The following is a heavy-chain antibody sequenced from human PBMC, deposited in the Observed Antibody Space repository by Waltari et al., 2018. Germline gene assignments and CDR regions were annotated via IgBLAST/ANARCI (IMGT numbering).Heavy chain of an antibody. V-gene: IGHV1-69*13. D-gene: IGHD1-20*01. CDR2: IIPIFGTA. CDR1: GVTFNRSA. J-gene: IGHJ5*02. Sequence: QVQLAQSGAEVKKPESAVKLPCDASGVTFNRSAISWVRQATGQRREWMGGIIPIFGTANYAQKFQGRVTITAGESTSTAYMELSSLRSEDTAVYYCAREQNNWNVGGWFDPWGQGTLVTVSS. CDR3: AREQNNWNVGGWFDP.